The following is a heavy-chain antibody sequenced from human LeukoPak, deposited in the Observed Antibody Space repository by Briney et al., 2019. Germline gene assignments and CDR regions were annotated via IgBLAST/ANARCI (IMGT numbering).Heavy chain of an antibody. D-gene: IGHD3-10*01. J-gene: IGHJ4*02. V-gene: IGHV3-72*01. CDR1: GFSFCDHY. Sequence: GSLRLSCAASGFSFCDHYIDWGRQAPGEGLEWVGRTRNKANSYTTEYDASVKGRFTISRDDSKNSLYLQMNSLKTEDTAVYYCARAPFYGSGSFPVYWGEGTLVTVSS. CDR3: ARAPFYGSGSFPVY. CDR2: TRNKANSYTT.